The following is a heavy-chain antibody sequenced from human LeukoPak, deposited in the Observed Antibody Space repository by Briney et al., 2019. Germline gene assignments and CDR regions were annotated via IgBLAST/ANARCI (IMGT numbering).Heavy chain of an antibody. D-gene: IGHD3-22*01. Sequence: GGSLRLSCAASGFTFSSYAMSWVRQAPAKGLEWVSAISGSGGSTYYADSVKGRFTISRDNSKNTLYLQMSSLRAEDTALYYGAKGRSSVYYYSQFDYWGQGTLVTVPS. CDR2: ISGSGGST. CDR1: GFTFSSYA. V-gene: IGHV3-23*01. J-gene: IGHJ4*02. CDR3: AKGRSSVYYYSQFDY.